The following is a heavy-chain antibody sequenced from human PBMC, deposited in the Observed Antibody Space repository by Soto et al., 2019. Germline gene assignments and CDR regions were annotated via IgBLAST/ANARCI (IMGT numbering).Heavy chain of an antibody. V-gene: IGHV4-30-4*01. J-gene: IGHJ4*02. CDR2: IYYSGNT. Sequence: QVQLQESGPGLVKPSQNLSLTCTVSGGSISSGDYYWSWIRQPPGKGLEWIGYIYYSGNTYYNPSLKSRVTISVYTSKNQFSLKLSSVTAADTAVYYCARERADGGKIYWGQGTLVTVSS. D-gene: IGHD2-15*01. CDR1: GGSISSGDYY. CDR3: ARERADGGKIY.